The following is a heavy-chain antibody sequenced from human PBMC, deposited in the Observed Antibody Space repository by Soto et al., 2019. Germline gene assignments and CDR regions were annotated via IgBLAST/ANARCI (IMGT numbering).Heavy chain of an antibody. Sequence: PSETRSRTCSVSGVSISSYFWSWIRQPPGRGLEWIGYTYHRGSTNYSPSLKSRVAISLDTSENQFSLKVSSVTAADTAVYYCARIGGYHGPLDYWGQGTPVTVSS. V-gene: IGHV4-59*01. CDR3: ARIGGYHGPLDY. CDR1: GVSISSYF. J-gene: IGHJ4*02. CDR2: TYHRGST. D-gene: IGHD3-16*02.